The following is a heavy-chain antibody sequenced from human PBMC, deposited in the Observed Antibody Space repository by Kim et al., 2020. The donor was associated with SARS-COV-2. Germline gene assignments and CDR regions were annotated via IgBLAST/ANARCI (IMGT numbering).Heavy chain of an antibody. CDR2: INHSGST. Sequence: SETLSLTCAVYGGSFSGYYWSWIRQPPGKGLEWIGEINHSGSTNYNPYPKSRVTISVDTTKNQFSLKLSSVNAADTAVYDCARVVDNYYGSGMGRFDPWGQGTLVTVSS. J-gene: IGHJ5*02. D-gene: IGHD3-10*01. CDR3: ARVVDNYYGSGMGRFDP. V-gene: IGHV4-34*01. CDR1: GGSFSGYY.